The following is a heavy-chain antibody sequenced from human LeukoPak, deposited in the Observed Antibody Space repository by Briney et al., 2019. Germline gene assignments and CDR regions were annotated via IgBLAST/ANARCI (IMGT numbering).Heavy chain of an antibody. D-gene: IGHD2-15*01. V-gene: IGHV4-38-2*01. CDR3: ARAISVAATPGFFDY. CDR1: GYSISSGYY. Sequence: PSETLSLTCAVSGYSISSGYYWGWIRQPPGKRMEWIGSVYHSVSTYYNPSLKSRVTISIDTSKNQFSLKLSSVTAADTAVYYCARAISVAATPGFFDYWGQGTLVTVSS. J-gene: IGHJ4*02. CDR2: VYHSVST.